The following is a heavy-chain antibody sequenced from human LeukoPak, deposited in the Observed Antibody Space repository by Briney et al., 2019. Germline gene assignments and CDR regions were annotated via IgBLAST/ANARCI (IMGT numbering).Heavy chain of an antibody. Sequence: PGGSLRLSCAASGFVFSASYMSWVRKAPGKGLEWVSAISGSGGSTYYADSVKGRFTISRDNSKNTLYLQMNSLRAEDTAVYYCAKDNTPTMVRGVIVNWFDPWGQGTLVTVSS. J-gene: IGHJ5*02. CDR3: AKDNTPTMVRGVIVNWFDP. D-gene: IGHD3-10*01. CDR2: ISGSGGST. V-gene: IGHV3-23*01. CDR1: GFVFSASY.